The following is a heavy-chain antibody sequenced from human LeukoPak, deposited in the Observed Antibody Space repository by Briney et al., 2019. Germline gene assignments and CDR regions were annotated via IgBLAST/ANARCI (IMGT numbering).Heavy chain of an antibody. V-gene: IGHV1-2*06. J-gene: IGHJ4*02. CDR3: ARDYCGGDCFPDS. Sequence: ASVKVSCTASGYTFSVFLMHWVRQAPGQGLEWMGRINPNSGGTNYAQKFQGRVTMTRDTSISTAYMELSRLRSDDTAVYYCARDYCGGDCFPDSWGQGTLVTVSS. CDR1: GYTFSVFL. D-gene: IGHD2-21*02. CDR2: INPNSGGT.